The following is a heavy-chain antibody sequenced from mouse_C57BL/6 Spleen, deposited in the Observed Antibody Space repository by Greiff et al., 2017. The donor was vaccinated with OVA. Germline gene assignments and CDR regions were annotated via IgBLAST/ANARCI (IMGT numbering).Heavy chain of an antibody. J-gene: IGHJ4*01. CDR2: ISSGGSYT. CDR3: ASLYDGAMDD. CDR1: GFTFSSYG. Sequence: VQLLQSGGDLVKPGGSLKLSCAASGFTFSSYGMSWVRQTPDKRLEWVATISSGGSYTYYPDSVKGRFTIFRDNAKNTLYLLMSNLKAEDTAMYNCASLYDGAMDDWGQGTSVTVSS. V-gene: IGHV5-6*01. D-gene: IGHD2-3*01.